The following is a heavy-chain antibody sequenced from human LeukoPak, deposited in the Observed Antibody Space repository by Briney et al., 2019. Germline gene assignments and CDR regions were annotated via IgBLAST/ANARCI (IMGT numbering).Heavy chain of an antibody. Sequence: PGGSLTLSCAASGFTFSSYAMSWVRQAPGKGMEWVSAISGSGGSTYYADSVMGRFTISRDNSKNTLYLQMNSLRAEDTAVYYCAKVGDVFFFDYWGQGTLVTVSS. CDR1: GFTFSSYA. D-gene: IGHD3-3*01. CDR3: AKVGDVFFFDY. CDR2: ISGSGGST. V-gene: IGHV3-23*01. J-gene: IGHJ4*02.